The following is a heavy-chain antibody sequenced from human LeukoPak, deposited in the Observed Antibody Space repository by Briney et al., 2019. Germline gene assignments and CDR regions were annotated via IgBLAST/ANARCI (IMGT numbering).Heavy chain of an antibody. CDR3: AKDEDYGDYLYAFDI. CDR2: IRYDGSNK. CDR1: GFTFSSYG. V-gene: IGHV3-30*02. J-gene: IGHJ3*02. D-gene: IGHD4-17*01. Sequence: GGSLRLSCAASGFTFSSYGMHWVRQAPGKGLEWVAFIRYDGSNKYYADSVKGRFTISRDNSKNTLYLQMNSLRAEDTALYYCAKDEDYGDYLYAFDIWGQGTMVTVSS.